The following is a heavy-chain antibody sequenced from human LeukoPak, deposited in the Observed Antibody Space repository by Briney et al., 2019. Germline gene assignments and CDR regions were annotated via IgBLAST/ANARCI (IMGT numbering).Heavy chain of an antibody. CDR2: IYHSGST. J-gene: IGHJ3*02. V-gene: IGHV4-38-2*01. Sequence: SETLSLTCAVSGYSISSGYYWGWMRQPPGKGLEWIGSIYHSGSTYYNPSLKSRVTISVDTSKNQFSLKLSSVTAADTAVYYCARHAYYYDSSGYPDAFDIWGQGTMVTVSS. CDR1: GYSISSGYY. CDR3: ARHAYYYDSSGYPDAFDI. D-gene: IGHD3-22*01.